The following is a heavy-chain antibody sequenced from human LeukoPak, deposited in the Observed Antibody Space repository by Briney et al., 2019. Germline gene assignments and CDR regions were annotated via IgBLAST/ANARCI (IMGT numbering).Heavy chain of an antibody. CDR1: GYTFTSYD. D-gene: IGHD4-17*01. CDR3: ARESGVTSYLDY. V-gene: IGHV1-8*01. Sequence: ASVKVSCKASGYTFTSYDINWVRQATGQGLEWMGWMNPNSGNTGYAQKFQGRVTMTRNTSISTAYMELSSLRSEDTAVYYCARESGVTSYLDYWGQGTLVTVSS. CDR2: MNPNSGNT. J-gene: IGHJ4*02.